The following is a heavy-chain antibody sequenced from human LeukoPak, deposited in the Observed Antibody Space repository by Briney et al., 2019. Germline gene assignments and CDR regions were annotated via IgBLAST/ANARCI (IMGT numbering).Heavy chain of an antibody. CDR2: IDHSGST. J-gene: IGHJ4*02. CDR1: GGSLSGYY. D-gene: IGHD5/OR15-5a*01. V-gene: IGHV4-34*01. CDR3: ARGPLYDY. Sequence: LESLSLTCAVYGGSLSGYYWSWIRQPPGKGLEWIGEIDHSGSTNYNPSLKSRVTISVDTSKNQFSLKLSSVTAADTAVYYCARGPLYDYWGQGTLVTVSS.